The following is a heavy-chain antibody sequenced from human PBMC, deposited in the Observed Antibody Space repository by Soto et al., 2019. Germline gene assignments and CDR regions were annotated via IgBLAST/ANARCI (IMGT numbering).Heavy chain of an antibody. CDR3: ARAYRINGWSDYFFDY. D-gene: IGHD6-19*01. CDR1: GDSLSGGDYY. Sequence: SETLSLTCTVSGDSLSGGDYYWSWIRQPPGKGLEWIGDIYYTGFAFYNPSLKSRLTISLDSSKNQFSLRLNSVTAADTAVYFCARAYRINGWSDYFFDYWGQGTLVTVSS. V-gene: IGHV4-30-4*08. J-gene: IGHJ4*02. CDR2: IYYTGFA.